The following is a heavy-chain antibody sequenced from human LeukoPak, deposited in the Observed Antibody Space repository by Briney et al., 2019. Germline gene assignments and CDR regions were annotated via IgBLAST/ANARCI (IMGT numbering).Heavy chain of an antibody. V-gene: IGHV6-1*01. D-gene: IGHD5-12*01. CDR2: TYYRSKWYN. Sequence: SQTLSLTCAIPGDSVSSNSAAWNWIRQSPSRGLEWLGRTYYRSKWYNDYAVSVKSRITINPDTSKNQFSLQLNTVTPEDTAVYYCARAFKGSGYDLGSGFYYYYGMDVWGQGTTDTVSS. CDR3: ARAFKGSGYDLGSGFYYYYGMDV. J-gene: IGHJ6*02. CDR1: GDSVSSNSAA.